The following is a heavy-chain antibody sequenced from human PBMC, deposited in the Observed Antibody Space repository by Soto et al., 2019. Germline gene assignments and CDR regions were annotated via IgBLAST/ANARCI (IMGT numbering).Heavy chain of an antibody. CDR2: IYYSGST. CDR3: ARLAYCGGDCYYYYGMDV. Sequence: PSETLSLTCTVSGGSNSSYYWGWIRQPPGKGLEWIGSIYYSGSTYYNPSLKSRVTISVDTSKNQFSLKLSSVTAADTAVYYCARLAYCGGDCYYYYGMDVWGQGTTVTVSS. J-gene: IGHJ6*02. D-gene: IGHD2-21*02. CDR1: GGSNSSYY. V-gene: IGHV4-39*01.